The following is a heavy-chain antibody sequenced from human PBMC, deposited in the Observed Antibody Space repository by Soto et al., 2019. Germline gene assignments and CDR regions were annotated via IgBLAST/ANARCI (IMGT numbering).Heavy chain of an antibody. Sequence: PSETLSLTCTVSGGSINTFYWSWVRQPAGKGLEWLGRIFSSGSTSFNPSLESRVAMSVDTSKNHFSLNLSSVTAADMAVYYCAREGSYSAYNFAHGIQLWSFDFWGQGAPVTVSS. CDR2: IFSSGST. CDR1: GGSINTFY. D-gene: IGHD5-12*01. J-gene: IGHJ4*02. V-gene: IGHV4-4*07. CDR3: AREGSYSAYNFAHGIQLWSFDF.